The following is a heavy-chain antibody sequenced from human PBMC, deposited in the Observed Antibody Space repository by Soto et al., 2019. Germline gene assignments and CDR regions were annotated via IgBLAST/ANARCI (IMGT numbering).Heavy chain of an antibody. J-gene: IGHJ4*02. CDR1: GYTFTNHY. Sequence: GASVKVSCKSSGYTFTNHYMHWVRQAPGQGLEWMGIINLSNGSTNYNPSLKSRVTISVDTSKSQFSLRLSSVTAADTAVYFCARLDGYDHYFDYWGQGALVTVSS. CDR2: INLSNGST. V-gene: IGHV1-46*01. D-gene: IGHD5-12*01. CDR3: ARLDGYDHYFDY.